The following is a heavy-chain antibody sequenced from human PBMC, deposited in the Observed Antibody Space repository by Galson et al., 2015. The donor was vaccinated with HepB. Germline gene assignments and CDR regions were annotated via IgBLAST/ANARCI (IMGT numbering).Heavy chain of an antibody. CDR1: GYTFTSYA. CDR2: ISVYSGNT. Sequence: SVKVSCKVSGYTFTSYAIGWVRQAPGQGLEWMGWISVYSGNTDYAQKLRDRVTMTADTFTGTAYVELRSLRSDDTAVYYCARGGDYDLLTGYLYFDFWGQGSLVTVSS. V-gene: IGHV1-18*04. D-gene: IGHD3-9*01. J-gene: IGHJ4*02. CDR3: ARGGDYDLLTGYLYFDF.